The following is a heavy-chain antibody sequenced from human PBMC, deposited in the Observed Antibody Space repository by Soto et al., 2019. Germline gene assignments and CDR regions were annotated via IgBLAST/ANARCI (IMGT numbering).Heavy chain of an antibody. CDR3: ASYGDYPYYYYYMDV. D-gene: IGHD4-17*01. V-gene: IGHV3-48*01. CDR1: GFTFSSYS. J-gene: IGHJ6*03. Sequence: PGGSLRLSCAASGFTFSSYSMNWVRQAPGKGLEWVSYISSSSSTIYYADSVKGRFTISRDNAKNSLYLQMNSLRAEDTAVYYCASYGDYPYYYYYMDVWGKGTTFTVSS. CDR2: ISSSSSTI.